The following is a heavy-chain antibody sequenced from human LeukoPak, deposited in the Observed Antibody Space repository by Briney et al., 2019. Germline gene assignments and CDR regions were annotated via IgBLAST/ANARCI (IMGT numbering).Heavy chain of an antibody. CDR2: ISYDGTNK. V-gene: IGHV3-30-3*01. Sequence: GGSLRLSCAGSGFIFSNYVMHWVRQAPGKGLEWVSVISYDGTNKYYADSVKGRFTISRDNAKNTLDLQMNSLRAEDTAVYYCARDKGLYYDSSGYVSTLDYWGQGTLVTVSS. CDR3: ARDKGLYYDSSGYVSTLDY. J-gene: IGHJ4*02. D-gene: IGHD3-22*01. CDR1: GFIFSNYV.